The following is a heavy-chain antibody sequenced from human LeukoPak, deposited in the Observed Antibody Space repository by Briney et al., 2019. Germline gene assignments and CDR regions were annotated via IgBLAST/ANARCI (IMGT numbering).Heavy chain of an antibody. J-gene: IGHJ4*02. CDR2: ISGSGGST. D-gene: IGHD3-22*01. CDR3: AKIPYDSSAYYYFDY. CDR1: GFTFSSYA. Sequence: GGSLRLSCAVSGFTFSSYAMTWVRQAPGKGLEWVSAISGSGGSTYYADSVKGRFTISRDNSKNTLYLQMNSLRAEDTAVYYCAKIPYDSSAYYYFDYWGQGTLVTVSS. V-gene: IGHV3-23*01.